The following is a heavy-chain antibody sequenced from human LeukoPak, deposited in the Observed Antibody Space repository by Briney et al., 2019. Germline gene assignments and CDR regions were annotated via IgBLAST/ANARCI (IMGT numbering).Heavy chain of an antibody. Sequence: GGSLRLSCGASGFTFSGHAMTWVRQAPGKGLEWVSAISISGDTTYYADAVKGRFTISRDNSKNTVYLQMNSLRAEDTAVYYCANEIRPNDYWGQGTLVTVSS. V-gene: IGHV3-23*01. J-gene: IGHJ4*02. CDR3: ANEIRPNDY. D-gene: IGHD4-17*01. CDR2: ISISGDTT. CDR1: GFTFSGHA.